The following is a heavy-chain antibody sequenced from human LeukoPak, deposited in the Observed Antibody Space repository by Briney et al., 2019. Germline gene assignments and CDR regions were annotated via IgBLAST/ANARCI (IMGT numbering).Heavy chain of an antibody. CDR2: IYSGGST. CDR1: GFTVSSNY. J-gene: IGHJ4*02. Sequence: GGSLRLSCAASGFTVSSNYMSWVRQAPGKGLEWVSVIYSGGSTYYADPVKGRFTISRDNSKNTLYLQMNSLRAEGTAVYYCARVASPHLDYWGQGTLVTVSS. CDR3: ARVASPHLDY. V-gene: IGHV3-53*05.